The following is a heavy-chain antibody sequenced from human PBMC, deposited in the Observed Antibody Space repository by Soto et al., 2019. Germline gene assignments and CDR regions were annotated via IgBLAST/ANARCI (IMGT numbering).Heavy chain of an antibody. V-gene: IGHV4-39*01. Sequence: ETLSLTCTVSGGSISSSSYYWGWIRQPPGKGLEWIGSIYYSGSTYYNPSLESRVTISVDTSKSQFSLKLSSVTAADTAVYYCARQDGTPFDYWGQGTLVTVSS. J-gene: IGHJ4*02. D-gene: IGHD1-26*01. CDR3: ARQDGTPFDY. CDR2: IYYSGST. CDR1: GGSISSSSYY.